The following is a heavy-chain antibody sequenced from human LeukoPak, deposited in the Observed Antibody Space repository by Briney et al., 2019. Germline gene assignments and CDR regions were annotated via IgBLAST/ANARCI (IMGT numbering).Heavy chain of an antibody. D-gene: IGHD1-1*01. CDR1: GFTFRNAW. Sequence: GGSLRLSCAASGFTFRNAWMSWVRQAPGKGLEWVGRIKSRTDGGTTEYAAPVKGRFTISRDDSKNTLYLQINSLRTEDTAVYYCANENWNDDYWGQGTLVTVSS. V-gene: IGHV3-15*01. CDR3: ANENWNDDY. J-gene: IGHJ4*02. CDR2: IKSRTDGGTT.